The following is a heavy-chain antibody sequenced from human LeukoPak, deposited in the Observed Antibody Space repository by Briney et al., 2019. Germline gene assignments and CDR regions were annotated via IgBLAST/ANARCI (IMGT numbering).Heavy chain of an antibody. CDR3: TRDRGAYNLYDY. V-gene: IGHV3-49*04. CDR2: IRSKAYGETA. J-gene: IGHJ4*02. Sequence: GGSLRLSCAASGFTFSGYWMTWVRQAPRKGLEWVGFIRSKAYGETADYAASVKGRFTISRDDSKAIAYLQMNSLKTEDTAVYHCTRDRGAYNLYDYWGQGTLVTVSS. CDR1: GFTFSGYW. D-gene: IGHD1-1*01.